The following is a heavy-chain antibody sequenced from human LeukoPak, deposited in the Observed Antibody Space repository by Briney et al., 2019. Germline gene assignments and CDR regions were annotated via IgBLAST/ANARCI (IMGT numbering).Heavy chain of an antibody. CDR1: GYTFTSYG. J-gene: IGHJ4*02. D-gene: IGHD1-26*01. CDR2: ISAYNGNT. V-gene: IGHV1-18*01. CDR3: ATDRPLVGAESDSPRIFDY. Sequence: GASVKVSCKASGYTFTSYGISWVRQAPGQGLEWMGWISAYNGNTNYAQKLQGRVTMTTDTSTSTAYMELRSLRSDDTAVYYCATDRPLVGAESDSPRIFDYWGQGTLVTVSS.